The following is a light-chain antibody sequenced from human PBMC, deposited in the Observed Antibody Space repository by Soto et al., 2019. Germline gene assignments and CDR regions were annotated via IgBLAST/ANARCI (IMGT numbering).Light chain of an antibody. V-gene: IGKV3-15*01. CDR3: QHYDNWPFT. CDR1: QSIRTN. CDR2: EAS. J-gene: IGKJ2*01. Sequence: EIVMTQSPATLSVSPGERATLSCRASQSIRTNLAGYRHKPGQAPSLLIYEASTRATGIPARFSGSGSGTEFTLTISSLQSEDFAIYYCQHYDNWPFTFGQGTKLEI.